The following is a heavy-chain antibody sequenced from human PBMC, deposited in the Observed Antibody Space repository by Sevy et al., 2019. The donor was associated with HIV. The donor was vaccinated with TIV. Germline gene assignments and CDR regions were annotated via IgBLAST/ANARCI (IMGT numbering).Heavy chain of an antibody. V-gene: IGHV3-13*01. D-gene: IGHD1-26*01. CDR3: ARGALSGSYGGPLDY. CDR1: EFTVSSDY. Sequence: GGSLRLSCVASEFTVSSDYMTWVRQAPGKGLEWVSATNTVGDTYYPGSVKGRFTISRENAKNSLYLQMNSLRAGDTAVYYCARGALSGSYGGPLDYWGQGTLVTVSS. J-gene: IGHJ4*02. CDR2: TNTVGDT.